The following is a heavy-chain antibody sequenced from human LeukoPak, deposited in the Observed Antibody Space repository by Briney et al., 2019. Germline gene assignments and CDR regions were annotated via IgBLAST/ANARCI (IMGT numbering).Heavy chain of an antibody. J-gene: IGHJ4*02. CDR1: GFTFSSYA. CDR3: ARDKRDIVLMVYAFQFFDY. V-gene: IGHV3-21*05. CDR2: ISSSSSYT. D-gene: IGHD2-8*01. Sequence: GRSLRLSCAASGFTFSSYAMMWVRQAPGKGLEWVSYISSSSSYTNYADSVKGRFTISRDNAKNSLYLQMNSLRAEDTAVYYCARDKRDIVLMVYAFQFFDYWGQGTLVTVSS.